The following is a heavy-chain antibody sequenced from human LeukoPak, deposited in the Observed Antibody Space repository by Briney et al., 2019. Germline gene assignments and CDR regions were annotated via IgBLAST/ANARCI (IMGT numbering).Heavy chain of an antibody. V-gene: IGHV1-2*02. J-gene: IGHJ6*02. CDR2: INPNSGGT. D-gene: IGHD3-10*01. CDR3: ARGHQLDVLLWFGDPMTQEYGMDV. CDR1: GYTFPGYY. Sequence: ASVKVSCKASGYTFPGYYMHWVRQAPGQGLEWMGWINPNSGGTNYAQKFQGRVTMTRNTSISTAYMELSSLRSEDTAVYYCARGHQLDVLLWFGDPMTQEYGMDVWGQGTTVTVSS.